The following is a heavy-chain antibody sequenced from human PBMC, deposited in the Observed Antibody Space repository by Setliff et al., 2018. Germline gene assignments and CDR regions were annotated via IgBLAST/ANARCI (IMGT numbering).Heavy chain of an antibody. D-gene: IGHD6-6*01. V-gene: IGHV4-34*01. CDR2: INHSGST. Sequence: SETLSLTCAVYGGSFSGYSWTWIRQPPGKGLEWIGDINHSGSTNYSPSLKSRVTISVDTSKNQFSLKLSSVTAADTAVYYCARGSPIAGRAIDFWGQGTLVTVSS. J-gene: IGHJ4*02. CDR1: GGSFSGYS. CDR3: ARGSPIAGRAIDF.